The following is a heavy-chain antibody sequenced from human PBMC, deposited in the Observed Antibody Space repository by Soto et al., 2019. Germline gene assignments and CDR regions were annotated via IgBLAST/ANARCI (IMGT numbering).Heavy chain of an antibody. D-gene: IGHD2-15*01. CDR3: ARAPRVVVVAATPDFFDY. CDR1: GFISSDHW. Sequence: GGSLRLSCAAPGFISSDHWMHWVRQAPGKGLVWVSRIKNDGSGTAYADFVKGRFTMSRDNAKNTLYLQMNSLRVEDTAVYYCARAPRVVVVAATPDFFDYWGQGTPVTVSS. V-gene: IGHV3-74*03. CDR2: IKNDGSGT. J-gene: IGHJ4*02.